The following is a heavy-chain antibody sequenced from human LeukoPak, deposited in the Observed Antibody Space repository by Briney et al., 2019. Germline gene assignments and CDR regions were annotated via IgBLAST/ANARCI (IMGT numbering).Heavy chain of an antibody. Sequence: SETLSLTCTVSGGSISSTSYYWAWVRQPPGKGLEWIGNIYNSGSTYHNPSLKSRVTISVDTSKDQFSLKLSSVTAADTAVYYCARLLPNYYYMGVWGKGTTVTVSS. V-gene: IGHV4-39*01. J-gene: IGHJ6*03. D-gene: IGHD2-15*01. CDR2: IYNSGST. CDR1: GGSISSTSYY. CDR3: ARLLPNYYYMGV.